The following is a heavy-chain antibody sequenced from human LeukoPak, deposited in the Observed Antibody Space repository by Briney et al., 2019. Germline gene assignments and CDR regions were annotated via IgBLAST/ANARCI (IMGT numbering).Heavy chain of an antibody. CDR1: GFIFSSSA. J-gene: IGHJ4*02. V-gene: IGHV3-23*01. CDR3: AKDGRSTSPGY. D-gene: IGHD2-2*01. Sequence: GGSLRLSCAASGFIFSSSAMSWVRQAPGKGLEWVSSISGGGGSTYYADSVKGRFSISRDNSKNTLYLQMNSLRAEDTAVYYCAKDGRSTSPGYWGQGTLVTVS. CDR2: ISGGGGST.